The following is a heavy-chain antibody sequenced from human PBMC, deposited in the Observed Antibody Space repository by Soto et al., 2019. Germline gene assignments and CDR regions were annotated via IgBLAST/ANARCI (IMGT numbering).Heavy chain of an antibody. CDR1: GFTFSDYY. D-gene: IGHD6-19*01. Sequence: QVQLVESGGGLVNPGGSLRLSCAASGFTFSDYYMSWIRQAPGKGLEWISYISMTSRYTSYADSVKGRFTIFRDNARNSLYLQMDYLRVDDTAVYYCAREGIAVAEPSDYWGQGTLVTVSS. V-gene: IGHV3-11*06. CDR2: ISMTSRYT. J-gene: IGHJ4*02. CDR3: AREGIAVAEPSDY.